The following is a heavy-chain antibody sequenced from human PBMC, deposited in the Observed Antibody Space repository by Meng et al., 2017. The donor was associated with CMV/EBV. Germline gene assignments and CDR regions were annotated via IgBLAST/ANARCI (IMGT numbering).Heavy chain of an antibody. D-gene: IGHD2-21*01. V-gene: IGHV3-48*03. Sequence: GGSLRLSCAASGFTFSSYEMNWARQAPGKGLEWVSYISSSGSTIYYADSVKGRFTISRDNAKNSLYLQMNSLRAEDTAVYYCARALVVETNPRNYYYYGMDVWGQGTTVTVSS. J-gene: IGHJ6*02. CDR1: GFTFSSYE. CDR3: ARALVVETNPRNYYYYGMDV. CDR2: ISSSGSTI.